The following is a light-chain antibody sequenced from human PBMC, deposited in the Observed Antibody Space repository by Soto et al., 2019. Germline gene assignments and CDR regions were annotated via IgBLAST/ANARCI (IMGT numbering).Light chain of an antibody. CDR2: DTY. CDR3: ATYDASLIVVV. Sequence: QSVLTQPPSVSAAPGQKVTISCSGSSSNIGNNFVSWYQQLPGTAPKVLIYDTYKRPSGIPDRFSGSKSGPSATLDITGLQTGDEADYYCATYDASLIVVVFGGGTKLTVL. V-gene: IGLV1-51*01. CDR1: SSNIGNNF. J-gene: IGLJ2*01.